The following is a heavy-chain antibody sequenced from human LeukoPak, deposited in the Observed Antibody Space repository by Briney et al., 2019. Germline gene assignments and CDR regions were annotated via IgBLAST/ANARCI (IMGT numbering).Heavy chain of an antibody. V-gene: IGHV3-30*03. Sequence: GGSLRLSCAASGFSFSSYGMHWVRQVPGKGLEWVAVISYDGSNKYYADSVKGRFTISRDNSKNTLYLKMNSLRAEDTAVYYCARDGGYMDVWGKGTTVTVSS. D-gene: IGHD3-3*01. J-gene: IGHJ6*03. CDR1: GFSFSSYG. CDR2: ISYDGSNK. CDR3: ARDGGYMDV.